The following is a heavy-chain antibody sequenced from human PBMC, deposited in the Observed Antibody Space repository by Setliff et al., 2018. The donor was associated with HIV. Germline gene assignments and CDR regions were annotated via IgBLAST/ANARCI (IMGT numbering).Heavy chain of an antibody. CDR1: GYTLRRHG. Sequence: ASVKVSCKASGYTLRRHGISWVRQMPGKGLEWMGITYPGDSDTRYGPSFEGQVTISADWSISTAYLQWSGLRASDTAMYYCARARKGDWNLSYWFDPWGQGTLVTVSS. CDR3: ARARKGDWNLSYWFDP. CDR2: TYPGDSDT. V-gene: IGHV5-51*01. J-gene: IGHJ5*02. D-gene: IGHD1-1*01.